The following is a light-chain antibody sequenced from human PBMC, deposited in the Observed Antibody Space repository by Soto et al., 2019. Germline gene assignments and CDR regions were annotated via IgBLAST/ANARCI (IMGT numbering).Light chain of an antibody. Sequence: EIVLTQSPATLSLSPGEGATLSCRASQSVNNQLAWYQQRPGQAPRLLIYDASNRATGIPARFSGSGSGTDFTLTISSLEPEDFAVYYCQQRSNWPPTWTFGQGTKVEVK. J-gene: IGKJ1*01. CDR1: QSVNNQ. CDR3: QQRSNWPPTWT. V-gene: IGKV3-11*01. CDR2: DAS.